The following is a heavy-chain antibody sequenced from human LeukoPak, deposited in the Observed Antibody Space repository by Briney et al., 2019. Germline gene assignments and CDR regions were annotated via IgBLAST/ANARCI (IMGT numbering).Heavy chain of an antibody. CDR3: AKADCSSTRCYVAYY. V-gene: IGHV3-23*01. D-gene: IGHD2-2*01. CDR2: ISGSGGST. CDR1: GFTLNSYG. Sequence: GGSLRLSCAASGFTLNSYGMSWVRQAPGKGLEWVSAISGSGGSTYCADSVKGRFTISRDNSKNTLYLQMNSLRAEDTAVYYCAKADCSSTRCYVAYYWGQGTLVTVSS. J-gene: IGHJ4*02.